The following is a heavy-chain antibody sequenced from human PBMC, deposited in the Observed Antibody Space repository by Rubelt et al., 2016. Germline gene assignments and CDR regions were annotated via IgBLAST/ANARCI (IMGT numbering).Heavy chain of an antibody. Sequence: QLQLQESGPGLVKPSETLSLTCTVSGGSISSSSYYWGWIRQPPGKGLEWIGETNHSGSTNYNPSLKSRVTISVDTAKNQFSLKLSSVTAADTAVYYCARGRRTVTNFDYWGQGTLVTVSS. J-gene: IGHJ4*02. V-gene: IGHV4-39*07. CDR3: ARGRRTVTNFDY. CDR1: GGSISSSSYY. CDR2: TNHSGST. D-gene: IGHD4-17*01.